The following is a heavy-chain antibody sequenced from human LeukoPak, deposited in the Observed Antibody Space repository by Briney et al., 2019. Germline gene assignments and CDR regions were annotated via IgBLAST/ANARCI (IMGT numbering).Heavy chain of an antibody. Sequence: ASVNVSCKASGYTFTIYYMHWVRQAPGQRLEGMGIINPSGGSTSYAQKFQGRVTMTRDTSTSTVYMELSSLRSEDTAVYYCAREAVAGPIGYWGQGTLVTVSS. CDR2: INPSGGST. V-gene: IGHV1-46*01. D-gene: IGHD6-19*01. CDR3: AREAVAGPIGY. J-gene: IGHJ4*02. CDR1: GYTFTIYY.